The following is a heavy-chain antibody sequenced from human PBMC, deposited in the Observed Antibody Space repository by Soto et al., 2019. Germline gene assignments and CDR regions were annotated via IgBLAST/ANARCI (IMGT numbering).Heavy chain of an antibody. J-gene: IGHJ4*02. CDR1: GGTFRNYL. CDR2: IFPLTDIP. V-gene: IGHV1-69*02. CDR3: ARGPLVVLNYFES. Sequence: QVQLVQSGTEVKKPGSSVKVSCKASGGTFRNYLINWVRQAPGQGLEWMGSIFPLTDIPDYAQNFQARLTISADKSTSTAYMELSSLTSDDTAMYFCARGPLVVLNYFESWCQGTLVTVSS.